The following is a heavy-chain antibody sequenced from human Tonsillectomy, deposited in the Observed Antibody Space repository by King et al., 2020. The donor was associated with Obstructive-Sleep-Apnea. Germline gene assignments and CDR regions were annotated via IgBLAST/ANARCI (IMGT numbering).Heavy chain of an antibody. J-gene: IGHJ6*02. CDR1: GGSISTYY. CDR3: ARQTYYYYGMDV. V-gene: IGHV4-59*08. CDR2: FYYSGTT. Sequence: VQLQESGPGLVKPSETLSLTCTVSGGSISTYYWSWIRQSPGKGLEWIGYFYYSGTTNYNPSLKSRVTISVDTSKNHFSLKLSSVTAADTAVYYCARQTYYYYGMDVWGQGTTVTVSS.